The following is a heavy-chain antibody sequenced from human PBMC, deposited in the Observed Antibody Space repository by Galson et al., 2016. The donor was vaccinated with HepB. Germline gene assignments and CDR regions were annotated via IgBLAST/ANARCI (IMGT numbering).Heavy chain of an antibody. Sequence: SLRLSCAGSGFTFGDNAMSWFRQAPGKGLEWVGFIRTKPYGGTTHYAASVKGRFTISRDGSKSIAYLQMNSLKTEDTAVYYCTIAQEYGAYRDTGGYCSLPSGYWGHGTLFTGSA. CDR1: GFTFGDNA. D-gene: IGHD2-21*01. CDR3: TIAQEYGAYRDTGGYCSLPSGY. CDR2: IRTKPYGGTT. V-gene: IGHV3-49*01. J-gene: IGHJ4*01.